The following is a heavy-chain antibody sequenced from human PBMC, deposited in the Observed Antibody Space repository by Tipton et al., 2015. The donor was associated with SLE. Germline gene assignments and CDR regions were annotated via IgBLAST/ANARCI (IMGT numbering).Heavy chain of an antibody. CDR2: IYYSGSA. V-gene: IGHV4-59*08. J-gene: IGHJ4*02. Sequence: TLSLTCTVAGGSISSYYWGWIRQSPGKGLEWIGYIYYSGSANYTPSLKSRVTISVDTSKNQFSLKLSSVTAADTAVYYCARLGGSYSLAYWGQGTLVTVSS. CDR1: GGSISSYY. D-gene: IGHD1-26*01. CDR3: ARLGGSYSLAY.